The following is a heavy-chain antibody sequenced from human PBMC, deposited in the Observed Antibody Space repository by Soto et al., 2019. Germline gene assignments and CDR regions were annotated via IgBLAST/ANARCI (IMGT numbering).Heavy chain of an antibody. V-gene: IGHV3-23*01. J-gene: IGHJ4*02. CDR1: GFTFSSYA. D-gene: IGHD5-12*01. CDR3: AKDTTYRVATIRN. Sequence: EVQLLESGGGLVQPGGSLRLSCAASGFTFSSYAMNWVRQAPGKGLEWVSAISGSGGSTYYADSVKGRFTISRDNSKNALYLEMNRRSADDTVVYYSAKDTTYRVATIRNWGQGTLVTVSS. CDR2: ISGSGGST.